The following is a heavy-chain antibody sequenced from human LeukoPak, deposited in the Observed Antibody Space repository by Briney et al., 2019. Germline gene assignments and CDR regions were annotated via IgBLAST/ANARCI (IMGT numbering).Heavy chain of an antibody. J-gene: IGHJ4*02. V-gene: IGHV4-34*01. CDR2: INHSGST. D-gene: IGHD5-12*01. CDR3: ARREDIVATITPFFDY. Sequence: PSETLSLTCGVYGGSFSGHYWCWIRQPPGKGLEWIGEINHSGSTNYNPSLKTRVTISGDTSKNQFSLKLSSVTAADTAVYYCARREDIVATITPFFDYWGQGILVTVSS. CDR1: GGSFSGHY.